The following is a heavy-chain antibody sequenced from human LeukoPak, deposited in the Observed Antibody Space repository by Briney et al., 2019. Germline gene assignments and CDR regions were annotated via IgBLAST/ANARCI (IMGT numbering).Heavy chain of an antibody. CDR3: ARGSRPVYDFWSGWTIDY. V-gene: IGHV3-33*03. D-gene: IGHD3-3*01. J-gene: IGHJ4*02. CDR1: GFTFSDFG. Sequence: GGSLRLSCAASGFTFSDFGMHWVRQAPGKGLEWVAMIWYDGSKEYCMESVKGRFIISRDNAKNSLYLEMNSLRAEDTAVYYCARGSRPVYDFWSGWTIDYWGQGTLVTVSS. CDR2: IWYDGSKE.